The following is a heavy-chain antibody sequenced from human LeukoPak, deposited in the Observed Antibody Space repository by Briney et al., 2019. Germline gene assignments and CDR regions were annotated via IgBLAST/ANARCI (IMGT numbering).Heavy chain of an antibody. D-gene: IGHD5-18*01. CDR1: GASISSGDCY. Sequence: SETLSLTCTVSGASISSGDCYWSWIRQPPGKGPEWIGDVYYSGSTYYNTSLKSRLTISVDTPKNQFSLKLSSVTAADTAVYYCARVADTAMNYFDYWGQGTLVTVSS. CDR2: VYYSGST. V-gene: IGHV4-30-4*08. CDR3: ARVADTAMNYFDY. J-gene: IGHJ4*02.